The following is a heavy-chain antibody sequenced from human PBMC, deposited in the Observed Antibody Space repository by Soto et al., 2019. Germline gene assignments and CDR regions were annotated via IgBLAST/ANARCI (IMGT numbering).Heavy chain of an antibody. J-gene: IGHJ6*03. CDR2: ISGSGGSS. Sequence: GGPLRLSWAASGFTFSRYAMSWDRQAPGKGLEWVSAISGSGGSSYYAVSVKGRITSSRDNSKNTVYLQMNSLRAEDTAVYYCAKDSTPNYDILTGSPDYYYYMDVWGKGTTLTVSS. CDR1: GFTFSRYA. D-gene: IGHD3-9*01. CDR3: AKDSTPNYDILTGSPDYYYYMDV. V-gene: IGHV3-23*01.